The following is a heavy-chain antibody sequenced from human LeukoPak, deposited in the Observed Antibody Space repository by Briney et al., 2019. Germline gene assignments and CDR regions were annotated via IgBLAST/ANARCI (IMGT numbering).Heavy chain of an antibody. CDR1: GFTFNSYW. D-gene: IGHD3-3*01. CDR3: AKPITISGATDAFDI. V-gene: IGHV3-7*01. CDR2: IKQDGSEK. J-gene: IGHJ3*02. Sequence: PGGSLRLSCVASGFTFNSYWMNWVRQAPGKGLEWVANIKQDGSEKYYVDSVKGRFTISRDNAKNSLYLQMNSLRAGDTAMYYCAKPITISGATDAFDIWGQGTMVTVSS.